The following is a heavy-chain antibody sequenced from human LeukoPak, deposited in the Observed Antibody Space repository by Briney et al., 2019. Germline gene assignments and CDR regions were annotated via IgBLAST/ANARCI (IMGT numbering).Heavy chain of an antibody. J-gene: IGHJ4*02. D-gene: IGHD5-18*01. CDR1: GYTFTSYY. CDR2: INPSGGST. Sequence: ASVKVSCKASGYTFTSYYMHWVRQAPGQGLEWMGIINPSGGSTSYAQKFQGRVTMTRDMSTSTVYMELSSLRSEDTAVYYCARRLPALLLRYSYGYDYWGQGTLVTVSS. CDR3: ARRLPALLLRYSYGYDY. V-gene: IGHV1-46*01.